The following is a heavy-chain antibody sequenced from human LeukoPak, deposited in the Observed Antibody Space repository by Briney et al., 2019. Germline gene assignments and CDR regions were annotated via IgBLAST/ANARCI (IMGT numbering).Heavy chain of an antibody. CDR1: GFTFSSYS. CDR2: ISSSSTTI. Sequence: GGSLRLSCAASGFTFSSYSMNWVRQAPGKGLEWVSYISSSSTTIFYTDSVKGRFAISRDNSKNTLYLQMNSLRAEDTAVYYCVQEGPRGLAFDIWGQGTKVTVSS. CDR3: VQEGPRGLAFDI. V-gene: IGHV3-48*01. J-gene: IGHJ3*02.